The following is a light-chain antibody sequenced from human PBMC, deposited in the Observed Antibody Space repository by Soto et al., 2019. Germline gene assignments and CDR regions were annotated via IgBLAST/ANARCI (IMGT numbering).Light chain of an antibody. CDR2: DAS. CDR3: QQRRDWPLT. J-gene: IGKJ4*01. CDR1: QSLNSY. V-gene: IGKV3-11*01. Sequence: EIVLTQSPATLSLSPGERATLSCRASQSLNSYLAWFQQKPGQAPRLLIYDASNRATGIPARFSGSGSGTDXTLXXSSLEPADFAXXXXQQRRDWPLTFGGGTKVEI.